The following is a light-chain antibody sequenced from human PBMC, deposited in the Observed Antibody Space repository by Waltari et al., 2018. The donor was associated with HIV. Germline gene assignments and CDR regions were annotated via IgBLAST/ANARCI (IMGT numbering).Light chain of an antibody. Sequence: QSVLTQPPSASGTPGQRVTISCSGRRSNIGSNTVRWYQQLPGTAPKLFIYSNNQRPSGVPDRFSGSKSGTSASLAISGLQSEDEADYYCAAWDDSLNGWVFGGGTKLTVV. CDR1: RSNIGSNT. CDR2: SNN. CDR3: AAWDDSLNGWV. V-gene: IGLV1-44*01. J-gene: IGLJ3*02.